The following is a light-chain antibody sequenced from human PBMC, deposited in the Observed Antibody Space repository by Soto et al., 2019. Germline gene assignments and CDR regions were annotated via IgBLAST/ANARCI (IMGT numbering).Light chain of an antibody. J-gene: IGKJ2*01. Sequence: EIVLTQSPGTLSLSPGERATLSCRASQSVSSSYLAWYQQKPGQAPRLLIYGASSRATGIPDRFSGSGSGTDFSLPISRLEPEFFVVYYCQQYGTSPPLTFAQGPKL. CDR1: QSVSSSY. CDR3: QQYGTSPPLT. CDR2: GAS. V-gene: IGKV3-20*01.